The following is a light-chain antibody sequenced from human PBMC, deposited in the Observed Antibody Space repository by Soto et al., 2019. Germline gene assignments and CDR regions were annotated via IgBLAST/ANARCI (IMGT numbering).Light chain of an antibody. CDR3: LLSYRGARVV. CDR2: DTS. CDR1: TGAVTSSHY. J-gene: IGLJ2*01. Sequence: QAVVTQESSLTVSPGGTVTLTCASGTGAVTSSHYPHWFQQRPGQAPKTLIYDTSSKHSWTPARFSGSLLGGKAALTLSGAQPEDEAEYFCLLSYRGARVVFGGGTKLTVL. V-gene: IGLV7-46*01.